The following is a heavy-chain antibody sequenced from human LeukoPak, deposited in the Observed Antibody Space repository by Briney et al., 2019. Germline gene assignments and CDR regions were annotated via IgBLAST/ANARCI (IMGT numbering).Heavy chain of an antibody. V-gene: IGHV4-4*02. Sequence: PSETLSLTCAVSGGSISSSNWWSWARQPPVKGLEWIGETYHSGSTNYNPSLKSRVTISVDKSKNQFSLKLSSVTAADTAVYYCMARIVGATTDAFDIWGQGTMVTVSS. CDR1: GGSISSSNW. J-gene: IGHJ3*02. CDR3: MARIVGATTDAFDI. D-gene: IGHD1-26*01. CDR2: TYHSGST.